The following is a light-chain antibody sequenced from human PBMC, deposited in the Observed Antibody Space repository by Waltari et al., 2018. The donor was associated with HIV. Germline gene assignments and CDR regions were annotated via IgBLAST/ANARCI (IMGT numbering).Light chain of an antibody. V-gene: IGLV1-51*01. Sequence: QSVLTQPPSASAAPRQTAPISCPGTSSNIGNNFVSRYQQLPGTAPTLIIYENNKRPSGIPDRFSGSKSGTSATLGITGLQTGDEADYFCATWDRSLSRVIFGGGTRLTVL. CDR1: SSNIGNNF. CDR3: ATWDRSLSRVI. CDR2: ENN. J-gene: IGLJ2*01.